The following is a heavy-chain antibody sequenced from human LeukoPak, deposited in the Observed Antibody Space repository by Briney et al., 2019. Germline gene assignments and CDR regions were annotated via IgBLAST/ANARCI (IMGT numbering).Heavy chain of an antibody. CDR1: GFTFSSYS. CDR3: ARGADTGYSSDS. CDR2: ISSSSSYI. V-gene: IGHV3-21*01. Sequence: GGSLRLSCAASGFTFSSYSMNWVRQAPGKGLEWVSSISSSSSYIYYADSVKGRFTISRDNAKNSLYLQMDSLRAEDTAVYYCARGADTGYSSDSWGQGTLVTVSS. D-gene: IGHD6-19*01. J-gene: IGHJ5*02.